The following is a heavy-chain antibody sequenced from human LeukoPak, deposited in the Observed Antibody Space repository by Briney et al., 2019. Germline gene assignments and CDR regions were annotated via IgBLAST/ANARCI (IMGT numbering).Heavy chain of an antibody. J-gene: IGHJ4*02. V-gene: IGHV4-31*03. CDR3: ARDTRDSSSSGTLDY. CDR1: GGSISSGGYY. Sequence: PSQTLSLTCTVSGGSISSGGYYWSWIRQHPGKGLEWIGCIYYSGSTYYNPSLKSRVTISVDTSKNQFSLKLSSVTAADTAVYYCARDTRDSSSSGTLDYWGQGTLVTVSS. D-gene: IGHD6-6*01. CDR2: IYYSGST.